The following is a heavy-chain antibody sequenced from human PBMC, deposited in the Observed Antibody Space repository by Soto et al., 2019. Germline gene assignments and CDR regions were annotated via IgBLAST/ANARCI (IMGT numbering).Heavy chain of an antibody. J-gene: IGHJ4*02. Sequence: PGGSLRLSCTASGFSLSSSGMHWVRQAPGKGLEWLAVPSFDGTQQFYGDSVKGRFTVSRDNSNNTLYLEMNSLRTEDTAVYYCAKQLRGSGWYPLDSWGQGTPVTVS. D-gene: IGHD6-19*01. CDR1: GFSLSSSG. CDR3: AKQLRGSGWYPLDS. V-gene: IGHV3-30*18. CDR2: PSFDGTQQ.